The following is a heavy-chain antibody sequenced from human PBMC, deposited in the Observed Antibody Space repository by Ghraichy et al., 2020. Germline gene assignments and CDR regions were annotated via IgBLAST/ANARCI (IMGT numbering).Heavy chain of an antibody. CDR3: AREAAPTQGWFDP. J-gene: IGHJ5*02. D-gene: IGHD2-15*01. CDR1: GFTFSSYA. Sequence: GGSLRLSCAASGFTFSSYAMHWVRQAPGKGREWVAVISYDGSNKYYADSVKGRFTISRDNSKNTLYLQMNSLRAEDTAVYYCAREAAPTQGWFDPWGQGTLVTVSS. V-gene: IGHV3-30-3*01. CDR2: ISYDGSNK.